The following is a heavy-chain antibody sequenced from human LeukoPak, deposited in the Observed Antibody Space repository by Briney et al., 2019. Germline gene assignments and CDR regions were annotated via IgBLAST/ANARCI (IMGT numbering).Heavy chain of an antibody. CDR3: ARGLTPRGGSYGYY. Sequence: ASVKVSCKASGYTFTSYDINWVRQATGQGLEWMGWMNPNSGNTGYAQKFQGRVTMTRNTSISTAYMELSSLRSEDTAVYYCARGLTPRGGSYGYYWGQGALVTVSS. CDR2: MNPNSGNT. CDR1: GYTFTSYD. D-gene: IGHD1-26*01. J-gene: IGHJ4*02. V-gene: IGHV1-8*01.